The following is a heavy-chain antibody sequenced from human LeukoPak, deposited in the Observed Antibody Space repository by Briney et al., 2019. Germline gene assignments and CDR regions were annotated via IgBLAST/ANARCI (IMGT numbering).Heavy chain of an antibody. CDR3: ARLDVTGTGKSY. V-gene: IGHV3-30*13. CDR2: LLDDGSYK. J-gene: IGHJ4*02. Sequence: WGSLRLSCAASGFTFSSYGMHWVRQAPAKGLELVAVLLDDGSYKNYADSVKGRFTISRDNSKNSLFLQMNNLRAEDTALYYCARLDVTGTGKSYWGPGTLVTVAS. CDR1: GFTFSSYG. D-gene: IGHD2-21*02.